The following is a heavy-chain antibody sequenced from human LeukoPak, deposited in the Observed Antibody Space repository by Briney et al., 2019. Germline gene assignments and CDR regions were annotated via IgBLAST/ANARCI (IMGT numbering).Heavy chain of an antibody. CDR2: IIPVFGTA. Sequence: SVKVSCKASGGTFSSYAISWVRQAPGQGLEWMGGIIPVFGTANYAQKFQGRVTITADESTSTAYMELSSLRSEDTAVYYCARGGIDYGDYNPFDYWGQGTLVTVSS. J-gene: IGHJ4*02. CDR3: ARGGIDYGDYNPFDY. CDR1: GGTFSSYA. D-gene: IGHD4-17*01. V-gene: IGHV1-69*13.